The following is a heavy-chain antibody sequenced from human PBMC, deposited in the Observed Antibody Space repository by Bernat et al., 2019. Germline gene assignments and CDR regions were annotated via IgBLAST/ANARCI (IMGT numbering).Heavy chain of an antibody. J-gene: IGHJ4*02. V-gene: IGHV1-2*02. CDR2: INPHSGAT. CDR1: GYTFTDYY. D-gene: IGHD2-21*02. Sequence: QVQLVQSGAEVKKPAASVKVSCKASGYTFTDYYIHWVRQAPGQGLEWMGWINPHSGATNYAQKFQARVTMTRDTSISPAYMELSRLRSDDAAVYYCARDRGDVAIVWGQGTLVTVSS. CDR3: ARDRGDVAIV.